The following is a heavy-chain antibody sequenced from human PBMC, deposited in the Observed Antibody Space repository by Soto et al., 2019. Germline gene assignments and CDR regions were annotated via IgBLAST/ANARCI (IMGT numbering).Heavy chain of an antibody. CDR2: IIPIFGTA. CDR3: ATITRKGYTGEYYFDY. CDR1: GGTFSSYA. J-gene: IGHJ4*02. D-gene: IGHD1-1*01. V-gene: IGHV1-69*12. Sequence: QVQLVQSGAEVKKPGSSVKVSCKASGGTFSSYAISWVRQAPGQGLEWMGGIIPIFGTANYAQKFQGRVTITADESTSTAYVELSSLRSEDTAVYYCATITRKGYTGEYYFDYWGQGTLVTVSS.